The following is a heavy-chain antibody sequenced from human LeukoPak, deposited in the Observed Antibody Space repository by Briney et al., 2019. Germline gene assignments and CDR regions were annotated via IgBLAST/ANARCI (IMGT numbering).Heavy chain of an antibody. CDR3: ARGDYYYMDV. V-gene: IGHV4-39*07. Sequence: KSSETLSLTCTVSGGSISSSSYYWGWIRQPPGKGLEWIGSIYYSGSTYYNPSLKSRVTISVDTSKNQFSLKLSSVTAADTAVYYCARGDYYYMDVWGKGTTVTVSS. CDR2: IYYSGST. CDR1: GGSISSSSYY. J-gene: IGHJ6*03.